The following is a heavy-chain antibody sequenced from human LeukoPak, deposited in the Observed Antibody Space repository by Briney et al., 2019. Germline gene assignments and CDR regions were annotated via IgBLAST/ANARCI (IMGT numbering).Heavy chain of an antibody. J-gene: IGHJ5*02. D-gene: IGHD5-24*01. Sequence: PGGSLRLSCAASGFTVSSYYMSWVRHAPGKGLEWVSIFYIGGSTYYADSVKGRFTISRDNSKNTLYLQMKSLRAEDTAVYFCARSRDGYNFDDWGQGTLVTVSS. CDR1: GFTVSSYY. CDR3: ARSRDGYNFDD. CDR2: FYIGGST. V-gene: IGHV3-53*01.